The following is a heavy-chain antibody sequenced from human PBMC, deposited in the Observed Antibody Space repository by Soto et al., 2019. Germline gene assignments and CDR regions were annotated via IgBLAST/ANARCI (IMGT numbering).Heavy chain of an antibody. Sequence: EVQLVESGGGLVQPGGSLRLSCAASGFTFSSYEMNWVRQAPGKGLEWVSYISSSGSTIYYADSVKGRFTISRDNAKNSLYLQMNSLRDEDTAVYYCARVKKGVPAAITPFDYWGQGTLVTVSS. CDR3: ARVKKGVPAAITPFDY. J-gene: IGHJ4*02. CDR2: ISSSGSTI. D-gene: IGHD2-2*01. CDR1: GFTFSSYE. V-gene: IGHV3-48*03.